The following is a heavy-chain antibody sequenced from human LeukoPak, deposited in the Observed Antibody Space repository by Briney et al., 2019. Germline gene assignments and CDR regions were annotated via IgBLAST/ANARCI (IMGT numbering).Heavy chain of an antibody. D-gene: IGHD3-3*01. V-gene: IGHV1-69*13. J-gene: IGHJ3*02. Sequence: SVKVSCKASGYTFTIYGISWVRQAPGQGLEWMGGIIPIFGTANYAQKFQGRVTITADESTSTAYMELSSLRSEDTAVYYCARGYDFWSGYYPPSAFDIWGQGTMVTVSS. CDR1: GYTFTIYG. CDR3: ARGYDFWSGYYPPSAFDI. CDR2: IIPIFGTA.